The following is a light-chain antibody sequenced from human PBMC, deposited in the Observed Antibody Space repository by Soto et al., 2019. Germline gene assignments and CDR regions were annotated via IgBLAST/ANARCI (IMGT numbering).Light chain of an antibody. Sequence: EIVLTQSPDTLSLSAGGRATLSCRASQSVTRDYLGWYQQTPGQAPRLIIFGASSRATGIPDRFSGSGSGTDFTLTISRPEPEDFAVYYCQQYGSSSTFGQGTKVDIK. V-gene: IGKV3-20*01. CDR3: QQYGSSST. CDR2: GAS. CDR1: QSVTRDY. J-gene: IGKJ1*01.